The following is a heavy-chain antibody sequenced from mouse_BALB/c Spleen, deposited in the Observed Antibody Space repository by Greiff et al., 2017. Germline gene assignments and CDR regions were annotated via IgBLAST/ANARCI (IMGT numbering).Heavy chain of an antibody. D-gene: IGHD2-10*01. Sequence: VQLQQSGGDLVKPGGSLKLSCAASGFTFSSYGMSWVRQTPDKRLEWVATISSGGSYTYYPDSVKGRFTISRDNAKNTLYLQMSSLKSEDTAMYYCARQGAYYGLDYWGQGTTLTVSS. CDR3: ARQGAYYGLDY. CDR2: ISSGGSYT. V-gene: IGHV5-6*01. J-gene: IGHJ2*01. CDR1: GFTFSSYG.